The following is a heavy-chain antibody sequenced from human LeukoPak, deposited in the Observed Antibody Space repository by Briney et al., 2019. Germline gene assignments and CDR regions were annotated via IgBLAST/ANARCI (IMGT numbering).Heavy chain of an antibody. Sequence: SVTVSCKASGGTFSSYAISWVRQAPGQGLEWMGGIIPIFGTANYAQKFQGRVTITADESTSTAYMELSSLRSEDTAVYYCARVGASSSPTYYYYGMDVWGQGTTVTVSS. J-gene: IGHJ6*02. CDR1: GGTFSSYA. CDR3: ARVGASSSPTYYYYGMDV. CDR2: IIPIFGTA. V-gene: IGHV1-69*13. D-gene: IGHD6-13*01.